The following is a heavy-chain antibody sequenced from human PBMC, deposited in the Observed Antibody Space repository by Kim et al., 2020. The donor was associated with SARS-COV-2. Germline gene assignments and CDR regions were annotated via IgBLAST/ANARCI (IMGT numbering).Heavy chain of an antibody. D-gene: IGHD3-3*01. J-gene: IGHJ3*02. Sequence: GGSLRLSCTASGFTFGDYAMSWVRQAPGKGLEWVGFIRSKAYGGTTEYAASVKGRFTISGDDSKSIAYLQMNSLKTEDTAVYYCTRGEDFWSGVRAFDIWGQGTMVTVSS. CDR2: IRSKAYGGTT. CDR3: TRGEDFWSGVRAFDI. CDR1: GFTFGDYA. V-gene: IGHV3-49*04.